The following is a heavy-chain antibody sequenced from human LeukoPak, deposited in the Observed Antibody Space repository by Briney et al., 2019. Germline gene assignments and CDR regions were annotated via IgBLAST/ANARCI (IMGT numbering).Heavy chain of an antibody. CDR1: GFTFNNYA. D-gene: IGHD4-17*01. J-gene: IGHJ4*02. V-gene: IGHV3-23*01. CDR2: ICGGGETT. CDR3: ARDYADYVGYFFFDY. Sequence: GRSLRLSCAASGFTFNNYAMNWVRQAPGKGLEWVSSICGGGETTYYADSAKGRFTISRDNSQNTLYLQMNSLRAEDTAVYYWARDYADYVGYFFFDYWGQGTLVTVSS.